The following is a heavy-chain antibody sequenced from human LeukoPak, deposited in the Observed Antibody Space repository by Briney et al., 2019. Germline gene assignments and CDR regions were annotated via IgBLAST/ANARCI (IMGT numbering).Heavy chain of an antibody. CDR2: IYYSGST. CDR3: ARGLETFDP. V-gene: IGHV4-59*01. J-gene: IGHJ5*02. Sequence: PSETLSLTCTVSGGSISSYYWSWIRQPPGEGLEWIGYIYYSGSTNYNPSLKSRVTISVDASKNQFSLKLSSVTAADTAVYYCARGLETFDPWGQGTLVTVSS. CDR1: GGSISSYY.